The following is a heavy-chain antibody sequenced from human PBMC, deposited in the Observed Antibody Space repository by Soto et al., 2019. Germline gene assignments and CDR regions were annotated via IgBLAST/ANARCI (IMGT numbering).Heavy chain of an antibody. Sequence: PGWSLRLSCSVSGFTFSNYAMHWVRQAPGKGLEYVSGITSDGDSTWHADSVKDRFTISRDNSKNTLFLQMSSLRVEDTAIYLCVKGNQLLRYYVEFWGPGTLVTVSP. CDR3: VKGNQLLRYYVEF. CDR1: GFTFSNYA. CDR2: ITSDGDST. D-gene: IGHD2-15*01. J-gene: IGHJ4*01. V-gene: IGHV3-64D*06.